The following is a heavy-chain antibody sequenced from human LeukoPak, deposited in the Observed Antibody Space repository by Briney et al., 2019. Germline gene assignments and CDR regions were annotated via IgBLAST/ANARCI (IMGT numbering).Heavy chain of an antibody. CDR3: ARDESYYYDSSGYSDY. CDR1: GFTFSSYA. D-gene: IGHD3-22*01. J-gene: IGHJ4*02. Sequence: GGFLRLSCAASGFTFSSYAMHWVRQAPGKGLEWVAVISYDGSNKYYADSVKGRFTISRDNSKNTLYLQMNSLRAEDTAVYYCARDESYYYDSSGYSDYWGQGTLVTVSS. V-gene: IGHV3-30*04. CDR2: ISYDGSNK.